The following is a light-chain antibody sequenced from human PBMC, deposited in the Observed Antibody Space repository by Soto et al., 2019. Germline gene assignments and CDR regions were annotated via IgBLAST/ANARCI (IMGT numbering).Light chain of an antibody. J-gene: IGKJ1*01. V-gene: IGKV3-20*01. CDR3: QLYGRT. CDR2: GAS. Sequence: ENVLTQYPGTLSLSPGERATLSCRASQSVSNNYLAWYQQKPGQAPRLLIYGASNRAAGIPDRFSGSGSGTDFTLTINRLEPEDFVMYFCQLYGRTFGQGTKVDIK. CDR1: QSVSNNY.